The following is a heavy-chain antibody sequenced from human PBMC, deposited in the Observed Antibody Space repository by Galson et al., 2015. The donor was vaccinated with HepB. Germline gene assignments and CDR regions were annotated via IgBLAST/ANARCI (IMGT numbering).Heavy chain of an antibody. CDR1: GFTFSSYA. D-gene: IGHD6-6*01. Sequence: SLRLSCAASGFTFSSYAMHWVRQAPGKGLEWVAVISYDGSNKYYADSVKGRFTISRDNSKNTLYLQMNSLRAEDTAVYYCARVSAGVGKFPSSTAGHHLNYWGQGTLVTVSS. V-gene: IGHV3-30-3*01. CDR2: ISYDGSNK. J-gene: IGHJ4*02. CDR3: ARVSAGVGKFPSSTAGHHLNY.